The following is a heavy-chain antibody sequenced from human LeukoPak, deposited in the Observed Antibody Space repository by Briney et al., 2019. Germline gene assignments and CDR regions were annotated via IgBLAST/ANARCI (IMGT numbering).Heavy chain of an antibody. CDR2: IHYSGST. J-gene: IGHJ4*02. V-gene: IGHV4-59*12. Sequence: SETLSLTCIVADGSTSSYYWSWIRQRPGKGLEWIGSIHYSGSTYYNPSLKSRVTISIDTSKNQFSLRLSSVTAADTAVYYCASSDYYDSSGYFRGRRSFDYWGQGTLVTVSA. CDR1: DGSTSSYY. D-gene: IGHD3-22*01. CDR3: ASSDYYDSSGYFRGRRSFDY.